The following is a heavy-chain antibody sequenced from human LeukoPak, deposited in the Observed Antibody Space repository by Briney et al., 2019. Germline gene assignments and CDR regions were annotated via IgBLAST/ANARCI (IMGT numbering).Heavy chain of an antibody. CDR1: GFTFSSYA. CDR3: ASGSYYTGGRVGAFDI. V-gene: IGHV3-23*01. Sequence: GGSLRLSCAASGFTFSSYAMSWVRQAPGKGLEWVSAISGSGGSTYYADSVKGRFTISRDNSKNTLYLQMNSLRAEDTAVYYCASGSYYTGGRVGAFDIWGQGTMVTVSS. CDR2: ISGSGGST. D-gene: IGHD1-26*01. J-gene: IGHJ3*02.